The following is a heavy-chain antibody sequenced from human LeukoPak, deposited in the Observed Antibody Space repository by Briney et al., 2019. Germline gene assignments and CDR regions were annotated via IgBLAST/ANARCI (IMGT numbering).Heavy chain of an antibody. CDR3: AKDYRPTGDDCYFDY. Sequence: GGSLRLSCAASGFTFDDYAMHWVRQAPGKGLEWVSGISWDSGSIGYADSVKGRFTISRDNAKNSLYLQMNSLRAEDTALYYCAKDYRPTGDDCYFDYWGQGTLVTVSS. CDR2: ISWDSGSI. CDR1: GFTFDDYA. V-gene: IGHV3-9*01. D-gene: IGHD7-27*01. J-gene: IGHJ4*02.